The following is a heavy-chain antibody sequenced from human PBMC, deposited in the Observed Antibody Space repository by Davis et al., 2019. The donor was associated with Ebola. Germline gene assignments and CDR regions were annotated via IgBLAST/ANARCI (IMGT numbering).Heavy chain of an antibody. CDR2: IYYSGST. D-gene: IGHD4-11*01. CDR3: AKVETTVTTGWFDP. CDR1: GGSISSGGYY. V-gene: IGHV4-31*03. J-gene: IGHJ5*02. Sequence: MPSETLSLTCTVSGGSISSGGYYWSWIRQHPGKGLEWIGYIYYSGSTYYNPSLKSRVTISVDTSKNQFSLKLSSVTAADTAVYYCAKVETTVTTGWFDPWGQGTLVTVSS.